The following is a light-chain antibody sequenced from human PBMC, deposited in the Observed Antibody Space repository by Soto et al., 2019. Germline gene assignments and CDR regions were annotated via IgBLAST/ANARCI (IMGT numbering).Light chain of an antibody. CDR3: QQYGSYSRT. V-gene: IGKV1-5*03. CDR1: QTISTS. J-gene: IGKJ1*01. Sequence: DIQMTQSPSTLSGFVGDRVTITWGASQTISTSLAWYQKKPGKAPKPLIYLASTLQSGVPARLRGSGSATELTISISSMKTDDFATYYCQQYGSYSRTFGQGTKVDIK. CDR2: LAS.